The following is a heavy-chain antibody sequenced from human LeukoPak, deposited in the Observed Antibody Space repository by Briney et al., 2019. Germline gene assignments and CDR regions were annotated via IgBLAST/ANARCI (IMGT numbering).Heavy chain of an antibody. CDR2: IYYTGST. V-gene: IGHV4-31*03. CDR3: ARYCSSTSCRWFDP. CDR1: GGSISSGGYY. D-gene: IGHD2-2*01. J-gene: IGHJ5*02. Sequence: SETLSLTCTVSGGSISSGGYYWSWIRQHPGKGLEWIGYIYYTGSTYYNPSPKSRVIISIDTSKNQFSLKLNSVTAADTAVYYCARYCSSTSCRWFDPWGQGTLVTVSS.